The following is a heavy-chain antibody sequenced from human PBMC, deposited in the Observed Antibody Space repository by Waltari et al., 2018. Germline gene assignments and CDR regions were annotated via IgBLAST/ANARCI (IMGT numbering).Heavy chain of an antibody. CDR2: IYTAGNT. CDR1: GDSIVSFTYY. V-gene: IGHV4-39*01. Sequence: KPSETLSLTCTVSGDSIVSFTYYWAWIRQPPGRGPEWIGTIYTAGNTYYNPSLKSRVTLSVDTSKNQFSLKLNSVTAADTAVYFCARRIWTQKYFDYWGQGTLLIVSS. CDR3: ARRIWTQKYFDY. J-gene: IGHJ4*02. D-gene: IGHD3-3*01.